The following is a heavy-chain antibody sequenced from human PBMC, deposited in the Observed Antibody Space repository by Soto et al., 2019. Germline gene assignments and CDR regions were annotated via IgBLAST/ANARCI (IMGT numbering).Heavy chain of an antibody. CDR1: GYYFPHSW. CDR3: ARPPLPGIVVPGGYNYHDGLDV. CDR2: IYPGDSDT. D-gene: IGHD6-19*01. V-gene: IGHV5-51*01. Sequence: GESLKISCEGSGYYFPHSWIAWVRQMPGKGLEWMGSIYPGDSDTRYSPSFEGQVTIPADRSISSAYLQWSSLQTSDTAMYYCARPPLPGIVVPGGYNYHDGLDVWGQGTPV. J-gene: IGHJ6*02.